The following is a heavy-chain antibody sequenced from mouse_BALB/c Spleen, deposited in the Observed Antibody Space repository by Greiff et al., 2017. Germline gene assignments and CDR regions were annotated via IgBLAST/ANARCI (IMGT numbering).Heavy chain of an antibody. CDR2: IWAGGST. Sequence: VQLQQSGPGLVAPSQSLSITCTVSGFSLTSYGVHWVRQPPGKGLEWLGVIWAGGSTNYNSALMSRLSISKDNSKSQVFLKMNSLQTDDTAMYYCARALDGYHLYAMDYWGQGTSVTVSS. CDR1: GFSLTSYG. D-gene: IGHD2-3*01. CDR3: ARALDGYHLYAMDY. V-gene: IGHV2-9*02. J-gene: IGHJ4*01.